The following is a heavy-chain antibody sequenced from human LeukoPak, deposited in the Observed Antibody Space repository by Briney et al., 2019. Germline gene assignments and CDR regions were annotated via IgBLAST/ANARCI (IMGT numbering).Heavy chain of an antibody. CDR1: GFTFSSYA. CDR2: ISYDGSNK. CDR3: AKADYGSIIY. D-gene: IGHD3-10*01. Sequence: GGSLRLSCAASGFTFSSYAMHWVRQAPGKGLEWVAVISYDGSNKYYADSVKGRFTISRDNSKNTLYLQMNSLRAEDTAVYYCAKADYGSIIYWGQGTLVTVSS. J-gene: IGHJ4*02. V-gene: IGHV3-30-3*01.